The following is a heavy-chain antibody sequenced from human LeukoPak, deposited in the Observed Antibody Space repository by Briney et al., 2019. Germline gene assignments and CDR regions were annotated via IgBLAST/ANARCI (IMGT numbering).Heavy chain of an antibody. J-gene: IGHJ5*02. V-gene: IGHV4-39*01. Sequence: PSETLSLTCTVSGGSISSSSYYWGWIRQPPGKGLEWIGSIYYSGSTYYNPSLKSRVTISVGTSKNQFSLKLSSVTAADTAVYYCARTYYDFWSGYYSENWFDPWGQGTLVTVSS. CDR1: GGSISSSSYY. CDR2: IYYSGST. D-gene: IGHD3-3*01. CDR3: ARTYYDFWSGYYSENWFDP.